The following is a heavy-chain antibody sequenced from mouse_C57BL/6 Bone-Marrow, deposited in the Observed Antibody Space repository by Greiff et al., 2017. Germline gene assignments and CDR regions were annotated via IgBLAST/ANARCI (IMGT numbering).Heavy chain of an antibody. CDR2: ITSDGSST. CDR3: ARAYYDYVPTGCVDY. J-gene: IGHJ2*01. D-gene: IGHD2-4*01. V-gene: IGHV5-16*01. CDR1: GFTFSDYY. Sequence: EVHLVESEGGLVQPGSSMKLSCTASGFTFSDYYMAWVRQVPEKGLEWVANITSDGSSTYYLDYLKSRFIISRDNAKTILYLQMSRLKSEDTATYAGARAYYDYVPTGCVDYWGQGTTLTVSS.